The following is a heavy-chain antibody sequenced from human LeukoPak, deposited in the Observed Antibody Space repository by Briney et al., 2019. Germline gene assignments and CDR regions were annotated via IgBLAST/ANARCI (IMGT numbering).Heavy chain of an antibody. CDR2: IYYSGST. Sequence: SETLSLTCTVSGGSISSSSYYWGWIRQPPGKGLEWIGSIYYSGSTYYNPSLKSRVTISVDTSKNQFSLKLRSVTAADTAVYECRGSGSYYREDYWGQGALVTVSS. J-gene: IGHJ4*02. D-gene: IGHD3-10*01. V-gene: IGHV4-39*01. CDR1: GGSISSSSYY. CDR3: RGSGSYYREDY.